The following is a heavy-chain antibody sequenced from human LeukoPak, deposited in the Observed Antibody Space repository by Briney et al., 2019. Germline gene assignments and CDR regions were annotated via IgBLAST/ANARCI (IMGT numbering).Heavy chain of an antibody. V-gene: IGHV1-8*01. J-gene: IGHJ6*02. CDR3: ARDRLQLWLETYYYYGMDV. CDR2: MNPNSGNT. D-gene: IGHD6-19*01. CDR1: GYTFTSYD. Sequence: ASVKVSCKASGYTFTSYDINWVRQATGQGLEWMGWMNPNSGNTGYAQKFQGRVTMTRNTSISTAYMELSSLRSEDTAVYYCARDRLQLWLETYYYYGMDVWGQGTTVTVSS.